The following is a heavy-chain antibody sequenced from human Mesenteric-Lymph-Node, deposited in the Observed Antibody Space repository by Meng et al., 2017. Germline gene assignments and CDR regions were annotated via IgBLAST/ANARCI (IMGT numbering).Heavy chain of an antibody. Sequence: GESLKISCAASGFSFMYYGMSWVRQAPGKGLEWVSGINESGGTTDYADSVKGRFTVSRDNSKNTVYLQMSSLRVEDTAVYYCARTWRFDPWGQGTLVTVSS. CDR3: ARTWRFDP. V-gene: IGHV3-23*01. CDR2: INESGGTT. J-gene: IGHJ5*02. D-gene: IGHD1-7*01. CDR1: GFSFMYYG.